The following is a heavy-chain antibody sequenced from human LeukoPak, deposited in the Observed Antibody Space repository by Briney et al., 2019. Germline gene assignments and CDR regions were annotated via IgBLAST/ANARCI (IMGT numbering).Heavy chain of an antibody. CDR2: INPNSGGT. CDR3: ARGHYDSSGYYYYYYYMDV. CDR1: GYTFTGYY. J-gene: IGHJ6*03. Sequence: ASVKVSCKASGYTFTGYYMHWVRQAPGQGLEWMGWINPNSGGTNYAQKFQGRVTMTRDTSISTAYMELSRLRSDDTAVYYCARGHYDSSGYYYYYYYMDVWGKGTTVTVSS. D-gene: IGHD3-22*01. V-gene: IGHV1-2*02.